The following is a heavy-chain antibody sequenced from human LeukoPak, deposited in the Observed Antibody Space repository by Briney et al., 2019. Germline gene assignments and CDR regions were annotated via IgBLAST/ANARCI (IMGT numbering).Heavy chain of an antibody. J-gene: IGHJ6*02. Sequence: GGSLRLSCVASGFTVSSNYMSWVRQAPGKGLEWVSVIYSGGSTYYADSVKGRFTISRDNSKNTLYLQMNSLRAEDTAVYYCARRRYSSSWPHYYGMDVWGQGTTVTVSS. CDR1: GFTVSSNY. V-gene: IGHV3-53*01. CDR3: ARRRYSSSWPHYYGMDV. CDR2: IYSGGST. D-gene: IGHD6-13*01.